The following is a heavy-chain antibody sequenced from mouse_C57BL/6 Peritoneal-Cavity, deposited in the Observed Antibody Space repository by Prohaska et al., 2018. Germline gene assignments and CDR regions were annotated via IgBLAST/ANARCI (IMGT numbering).Heavy chain of an antibody. J-gene: IGHJ2*01. CDR1: GYTFTSYW. V-gene: IGHV1-72*01. CDR2: IDPNSGGT. Sequence: QVQLQQPGAELVKPGASVKLSCKASGYTFTSYWMHWVKQRPGRGLEWIRRIDPNSGGTKYNEKFKSKATLTVDKPSSTAYMQLSSLTSEDSAVYYCASERWLLGPSFDYWGQGTTLTVSS. CDR3: ASERWLLGPSFDY. D-gene: IGHD2-3*01.